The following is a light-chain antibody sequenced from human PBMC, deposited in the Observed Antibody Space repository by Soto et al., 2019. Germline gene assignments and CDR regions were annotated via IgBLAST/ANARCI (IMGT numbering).Light chain of an antibody. CDR1: QSISSY. CDR3: QQSSSTPQT. V-gene: IGKV1-39*01. J-gene: IGKJ4*01. Sequence: DIQMTQSPSSLSASVGDRVTITCRASQSISSYLSWYQQKPGKAPKLLINVASTLQSGVPSRFSGSGSGTDFTLAISSLQPEDFATYYCQQSSSTPQTFGGGARVEIK. CDR2: VAS.